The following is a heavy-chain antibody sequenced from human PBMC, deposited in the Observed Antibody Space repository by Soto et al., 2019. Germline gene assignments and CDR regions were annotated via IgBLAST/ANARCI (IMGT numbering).Heavy chain of an antibody. D-gene: IGHD4-17*01. V-gene: IGHV2-5*02. Sequence: QITLKESGPTLVKPTQTLTLTCSFSGFSPSTSGVGMGWIRQPPGKALEWLALVYWDDDKRYSPSLKSRLTITKDTSKNQVVLTLTTMDPVDTATYYCARHTTTSGYFDYWGQGTLVTVSS. CDR1: GFSPSTSGVG. CDR2: VYWDDDK. CDR3: ARHTTTSGYFDY. J-gene: IGHJ4*02.